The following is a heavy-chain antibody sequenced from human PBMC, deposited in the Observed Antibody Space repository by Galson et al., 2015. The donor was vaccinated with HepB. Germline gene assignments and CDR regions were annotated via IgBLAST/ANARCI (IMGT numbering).Heavy chain of an antibody. CDR2: ISWDGGST. CDR3: AKLGSDMDPFDS. J-gene: IGHJ4*02. Sequence: SLRLSCAASGFIFDDYNMHWVRQAPGKGLEWVSLISWDGGSTYYADSVKGRFTISRDNSKNFFYLQMNSLRSEDTALYYCAKLGSDMDPFDSWGQGTLVTVSS. D-gene: IGHD3-10*01. V-gene: IGHV3-43*01. CDR1: GFIFDDYN.